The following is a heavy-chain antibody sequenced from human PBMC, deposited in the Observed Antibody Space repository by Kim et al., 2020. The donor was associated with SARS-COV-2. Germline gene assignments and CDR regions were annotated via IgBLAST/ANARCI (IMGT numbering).Heavy chain of an antibody. V-gene: IGHV3-33*06. D-gene: IGHD2-2*01. Sequence: GGSLRLSCAASGFTFSSYGMHWARQAPGKGLEWVAVIWYDGSKKYYVDSVKGRFTISRDNSKNTLYLQMNSLRAEDTAVYYCANGGSSSSWAHLYWGQGTLVIVSS. CDR1: GFTFSSYG. J-gene: IGHJ4*02. CDR3: ANGGSSSSWAHLY. CDR2: IWYDGSKK.